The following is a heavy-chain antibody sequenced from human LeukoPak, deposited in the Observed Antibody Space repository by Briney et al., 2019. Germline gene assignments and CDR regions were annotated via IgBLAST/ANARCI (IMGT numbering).Heavy chain of an antibody. J-gene: IGHJ4*02. CDR3: ARVITFGGVIVYFDY. V-gene: IGHV5-10-1*01. CDR2: IDPSDSYT. CDR1: GYSFTSYW. D-gene: IGHD3-16*02. Sequence: PGESLKISCKGSGYSFTSYWISWVRQMPGKGLEWVGRIDPSDSYTNYSPSFQGHVTISADKSISTAYLQWSSLKAWDTAMYYCARVITFGGVIVYFDYWGQGTLVTVSS.